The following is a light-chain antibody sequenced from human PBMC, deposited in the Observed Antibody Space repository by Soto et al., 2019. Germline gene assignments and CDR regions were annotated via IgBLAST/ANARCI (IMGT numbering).Light chain of an antibody. CDR3: MQALQTPLT. V-gene: IGKV2-28*01. J-gene: IGKJ4*01. Sequence: DIVMTQSPLSLPVTPGEPASISCRSSQSLLHSNGYNCLDWYLQKPGQSPQLLIYLGSNRASGVPDRFSGSGLGTDFTLKISRVEAEDVGVYYCMQALQTPLTFGGGTKVEIQ. CDR2: LGS. CDR1: QSLLHSNGYNC.